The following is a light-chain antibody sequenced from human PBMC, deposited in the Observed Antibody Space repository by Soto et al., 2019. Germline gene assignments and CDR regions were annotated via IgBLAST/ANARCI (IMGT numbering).Light chain of an antibody. CDR3: QQYDSSPWT. V-gene: IGKV3-20*01. J-gene: IGKJ1*01. CDR1: QDIRSNY. Sequence: ETVLTQSPGTLSLSPGERATLSCRASQDIRSNYLAWYRQTPGQAPRLLIYGASKRASGIADRFSGSGSGTDFTLIISRLEPEDFALYYCQQYDSSPWTFGPGTKVEIK. CDR2: GAS.